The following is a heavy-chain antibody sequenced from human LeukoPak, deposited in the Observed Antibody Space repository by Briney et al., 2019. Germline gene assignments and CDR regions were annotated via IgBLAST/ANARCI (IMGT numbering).Heavy chain of an antibody. D-gene: IGHD5-12*01. CDR3: ASYPSAYDRRRPNTDY. V-gene: IGHV3-21*01. CDR1: GFTFSSYS. CDR2: ISSSSSYI. Sequence: WGSLRLSCAASGFTFSSYSMNWVRQAPGKGLEWVSSISSSSSYIYYADSVKGRFTISRDNAKKSLYLQMNSLRAEDTAVYYCASYPSAYDRRRPNTDYWGQGTLVTVSS. J-gene: IGHJ4*02.